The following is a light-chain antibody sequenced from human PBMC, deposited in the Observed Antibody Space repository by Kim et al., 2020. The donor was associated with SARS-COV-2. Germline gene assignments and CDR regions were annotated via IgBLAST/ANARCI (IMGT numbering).Light chain of an antibody. J-gene: IGKJ2*01. CDR3: QQYNNWPPYT. CDR1: QSVSSN. V-gene: IGKV3D-15*01. Sequence: EIVMTQSPATLSVSPGERATLSCRASQSVSSNLAWYQQKPGQAPRLLIYGASIRATGIPARFSGSGSGTEFTLTISSLQSEDFAVYYRQQYNNWPPYTFGQGTKLEI. CDR2: GAS.